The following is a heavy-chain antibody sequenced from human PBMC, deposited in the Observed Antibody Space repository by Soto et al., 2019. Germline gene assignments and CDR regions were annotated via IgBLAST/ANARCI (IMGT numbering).Heavy chain of an antibody. CDR2: ISSNGGST. V-gene: IGHV3-64D*06. Sequence: HPGGSLRLSCSASGFTFSSYAMHWVRQAPGKGLEYVSAISSNGGSTYYADSVKGRFTISRDNSKNTLYLQMSSLRAEDTAVYYCVKVSSVVPAAIRPYYYGMDVWGQGTTVTVSS. J-gene: IGHJ6*02. D-gene: IGHD2-2*02. CDR3: VKVSSVVPAAIRPYYYGMDV. CDR1: GFTFSSYA.